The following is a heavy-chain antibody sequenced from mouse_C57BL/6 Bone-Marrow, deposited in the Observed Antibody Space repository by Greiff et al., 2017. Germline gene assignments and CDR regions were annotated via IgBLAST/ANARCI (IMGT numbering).Heavy chain of an antibody. CDR3: TTRKGYYYAMDY. Sequence: VQLQQSGAELVRPGASVKLSCTASGFNIKDDYMHWVKQRPEQGLEWIGWIDPENGDTEYASKFQGKATITADTSSNTAYLQLSSLTSEDTAVYYCTTRKGYYYAMDYWGQGTSVTVSS. J-gene: IGHJ4*01. CDR1: GFNIKDDY. D-gene: IGHD3-2*02. V-gene: IGHV14-4*01. CDR2: IDPENGDT.